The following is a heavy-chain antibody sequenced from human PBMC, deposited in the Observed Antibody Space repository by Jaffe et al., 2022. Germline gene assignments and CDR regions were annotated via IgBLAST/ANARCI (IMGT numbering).Heavy chain of an antibody. Sequence: EVQLVESGGGLVQPGGSLRLSCAASGFTFTTYWMAWVRQAPGKGLEWVANMKGVGSEKYYVDSVKGRFTISRDSARNSLYLQMNTLRADDTAVYFCAREATVTPYNFDYWGQGTLVTVSS. CDR3: AREATVTPYNFDY. D-gene: IGHD4-17*01. J-gene: IGHJ4*02. CDR2: MKGVGSEK. V-gene: IGHV3-7*01. CDR1: GFTFTTYW.